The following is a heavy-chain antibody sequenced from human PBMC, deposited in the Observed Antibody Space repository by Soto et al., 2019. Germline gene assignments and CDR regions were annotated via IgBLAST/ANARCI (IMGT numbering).Heavy chain of an antibody. V-gene: IGHV4-31*03. CDR2: IYYTGST. D-gene: IGHD4-17*01. J-gene: IGHJ5*02. CDR1: GGSIKTGGYY. Sequence: TLSLTCTVSGGSIKTGGYYWSWIRQHPGKGLEWLGYIYYTGSTYYNPSLKNRLTMSVDMSKSQFSLKLTSLTVADTAVYYCAKDPSPQPTTVVTPGWFDPWGQGILVTVSS. CDR3: AKDPSPQPTTVVTPGWFDP.